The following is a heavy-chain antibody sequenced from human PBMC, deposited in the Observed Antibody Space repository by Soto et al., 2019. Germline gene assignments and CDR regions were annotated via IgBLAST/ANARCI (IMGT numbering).Heavy chain of an antibody. V-gene: IGHV1-18*01. D-gene: IGHD4-17*01. CDR3: ARFPGPTGDYVNPNWFDP. CDR2: ISAYNGNT. CDR1: GYTFTSYG. Sequence: QVQLVQSGAEVKKPGASVKVSCKASGYTFTSYGISWVRQAPGQGLEWMGWISAYNGNTNYAQKLQGRVTMTTDTSTSTAYMELRSLKSDDTAVYYCARFPGPTGDYVNPNWFDPWGQGTLVTVSS. J-gene: IGHJ5*02.